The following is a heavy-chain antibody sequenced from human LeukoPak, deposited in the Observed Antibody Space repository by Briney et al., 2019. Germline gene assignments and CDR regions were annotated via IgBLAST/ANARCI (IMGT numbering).Heavy chain of an antibody. Sequence: GGSLRLSCAASGFTFSSHAMTWVRQAPGKGLQWVSSISINADDTHYADSVKGRFTISRDNSKKTLFLQMNSLRAEDTAVYYCARDPSGSWGQGTLVTVSS. CDR3: ARDPSGS. CDR1: GFTFSSHA. J-gene: IGHJ4*02. CDR2: ISINADDT. D-gene: IGHD7-27*01. V-gene: IGHV3-23*01.